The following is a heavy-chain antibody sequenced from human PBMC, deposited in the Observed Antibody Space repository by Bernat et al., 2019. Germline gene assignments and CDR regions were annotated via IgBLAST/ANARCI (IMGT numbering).Heavy chain of an antibody. CDR1: GFTVSDYY. V-gene: IGHV3-11*05. J-gene: IGHJ4*02. Sequence: QVQLVESGGGSVEPGGSLRLSCAASGFTVSDYYMSWIRQAPGKGLEWISYINTDSTYTRYVDSVKGRFTISRDNAKNSLYLQMNSLRADDTAVYYCARVQSDYFEYWGQGTLVTVFS. CDR2: INTDSTYT. CDR3: ARVQSDYFEY.